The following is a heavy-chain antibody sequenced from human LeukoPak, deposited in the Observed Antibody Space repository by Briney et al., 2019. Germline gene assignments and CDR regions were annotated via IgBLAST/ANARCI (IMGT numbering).Heavy chain of an antibody. J-gene: IGHJ4*02. V-gene: IGHV1-18*01. CDR2: ISAYNGNT. Sequence: GASVKVSCKASGYTFTSYGISWVRQAPGQGLEWMGWISAYNGNTNYAQKLQGRVTMTTDTSTSTAYMELRSLRSDDTAVYYCARGGYLSLLPYYYDSSGYYFDYWGQGTLVTVSS. D-gene: IGHD3-22*01. CDR3: ARGGYLSLLPYYYDSSGYYFDY. CDR1: GYTFTSYG.